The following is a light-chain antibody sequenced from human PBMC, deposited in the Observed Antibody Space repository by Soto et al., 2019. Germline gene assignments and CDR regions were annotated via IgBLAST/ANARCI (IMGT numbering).Light chain of an antibody. CDR3: QQYNTYWT. CDR2: DVS. J-gene: IGKJ1*01. Sequence: DIHMTQFPSAVSASVLDIVSSTFRASQNVHTWLAWYQHKPGKAPQLLIYDVSVLERGVPSRFSGSGSGTEFTLTISGLQSDDFATYYCQQYNTYWTFGQGTKVDI. CDR1: QNVHTW. V-gene: IGKV1-5*01.